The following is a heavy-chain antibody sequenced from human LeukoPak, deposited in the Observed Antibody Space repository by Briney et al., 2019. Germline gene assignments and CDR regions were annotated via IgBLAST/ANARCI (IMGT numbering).Heavy chain of an antibody. J-gene: IGHJ2*01. D-gene: IGHD6-13*01. CDR1: GGSISSYY. V-gene: IGHV4-59*01. Sequence: SETLSLTCTVSGGSISSYYWSWIRQPPGKGLEWIGYIYYSGSTNYNPSLKSRVTISVDTSKNQFSLKLSSVTAADTAVYYRARGSSSWLYWYFDLWGRGTLVTVSS. CDR2: IYYSGST. CDR3: ARGSSSWLYWYFDL.